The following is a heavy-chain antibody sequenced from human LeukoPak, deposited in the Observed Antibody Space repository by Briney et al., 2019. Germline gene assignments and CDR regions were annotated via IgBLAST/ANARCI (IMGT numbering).Heavy chain of an antibody. V-gene: IGHV3-21*01. D-gene: IGHD4-11*01. Sequence: GGSLRLSCAASGFTFSSYSMNWVRQAPGKGLEWVSSISSSSSYIYYADSVKGRFTISRDNAKSSLFLQMNSLRAEDTAIYYCARDNDFTNYYWGQGTLVTVSS. CDR3: ARDNDFTNYY. J-gene: IGHJ4*02. CDR1: GFTFSSYS. CDR2: ISSSSSYI.